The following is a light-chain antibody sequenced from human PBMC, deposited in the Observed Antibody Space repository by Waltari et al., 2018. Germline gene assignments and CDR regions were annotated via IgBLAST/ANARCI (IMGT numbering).Light chain of an antibody. CDR1: RANIGSNP. CDR2: NDD. V-gene: IGLV1-44*01. J-gene: IGLJ3*02. CDR3: AAWDDTLKGL. Sequence: QSVLTQPPSASGAPGQRVPIPCSIGRANIGSNPVNWYQQFPGTAPNLLMFNDDQRASGVPGRFSGSRSVTSASLAISGLQSEDEATYYCAAWDDTLKGLFGGGTTLTVL.